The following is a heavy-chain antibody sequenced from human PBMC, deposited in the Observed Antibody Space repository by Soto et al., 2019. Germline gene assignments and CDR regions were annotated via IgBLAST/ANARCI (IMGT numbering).Heavy chain of an antibody. J-gene: IGHJ6*02. CDR2: ISSSGSST. Sequence: EVQLLESGGGLVQPGGSLSLSCAASGFTFSSYAMSWVRQAPGKGLEWVSAISSSGSSTYYADSVKGRFTISRANSKNTLYLQMNSLRAEDTAVYYCAPDTSTWYGGLDYYAMDVWGQGTTVTVS. D-gene: IGHD6-13*01. V-gene: IGHV3-23*01. CDR3: APDTSTWYGGLDYYAMDV. CDR1: GFTFSSYA.